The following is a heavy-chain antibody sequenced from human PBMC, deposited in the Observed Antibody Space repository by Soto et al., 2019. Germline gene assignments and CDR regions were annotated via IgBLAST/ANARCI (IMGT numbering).Heavy chain of an antibody. CDR3: TREGSAPYYYYGMDV. CDR2: INTHNGNT. V-gene: IGHV1-18*01. J-gene: IGHJ6*02. CDR1: GYTFSTYG. D-gene: IGHD3-10*01. Sequence: QVQLEQSAPEVKKPGASVKVSCKASGYTFSTYGISWVRQAPGQGLEWMGWINTHNGNTNYAQNLQGRVTMTADTSXRTAYMELRSLRSDDTAVYYCTREGSAPYYYYGMDVWGQGTTVTVSS.